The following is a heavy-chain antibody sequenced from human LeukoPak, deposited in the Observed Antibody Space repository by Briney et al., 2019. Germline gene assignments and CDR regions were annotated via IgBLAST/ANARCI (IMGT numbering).Heavy chain of an antibody. V-gene: IGHV3-23*01. J-gene: IGHJ4*02. CDR1: GFTFSSYA. CDR2: ISGSGGST. CDR3: AKSDGSSTSCYIVDY. D-gene: IGHD2-2*02. Sequence: PGGSLRLSCAASGFTFSSYAMSWVRQAPGKGLEWVSAISGSGGSTYYADSVKGRFTISRDNSKNTLYLQMNSLRAEDTAVYYCAKSDGSSTSCYIVDYWGQGTLVTVSS.